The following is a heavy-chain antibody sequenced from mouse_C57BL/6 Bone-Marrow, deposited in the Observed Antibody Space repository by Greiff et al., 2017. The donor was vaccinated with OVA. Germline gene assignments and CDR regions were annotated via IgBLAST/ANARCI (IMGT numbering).Heavy chain of an antibody. CDR1: GYAFTNYL. Sequence: QVQLQQSGAELVRPGTSVKVSCKASGYAFTNYLIEWVKQRPGQGLELIGVINPGSGGTNYNEKFKGKATLTADKSSSTTYMQLSSLTSEDSAVYFCARHFDYWGKGTTLTVSS. V-gene: IGHV1-54*01. J-gene: IGHJ2*01. CDR2: INPGSGGT. CDR3: ARHFDY.